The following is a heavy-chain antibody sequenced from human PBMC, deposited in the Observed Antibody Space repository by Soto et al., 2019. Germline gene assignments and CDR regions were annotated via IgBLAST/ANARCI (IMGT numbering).Heavy chain of an antibody. D-gene: IGHD3-3*01. J-gene: IGHJ6*02. V-gene: IGHV3-23*01. CDR1: GFTSDSYA. CDR3: AKNLNYDFSHMAV. Sequence: GGSLRLSCVASGFTSDSYAMSWVRQALGKGLQWLSAISSSASHIYYADSVKGRFTISRDNSKNTLYLQVNSLGADDTALYYCAKNLNYDFSHMAVWGQGTTVTV. CDR2: ISSSASHI.